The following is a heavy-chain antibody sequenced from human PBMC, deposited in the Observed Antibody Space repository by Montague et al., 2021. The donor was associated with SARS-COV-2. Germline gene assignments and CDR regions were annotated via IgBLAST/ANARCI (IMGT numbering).Heavy chain of an antibody. CDR2: TNYSGFT. CDR1: GGSFSNYF. CDR3: ARVKGGSGRGRLEN. V-gene: IGHV4-34*01. J-gene: IGHJ4*02. Sequence: SETLSLTRAVYGGSFSNYFWSWIRQSPGKGLEWIGETNYSGFTNFNPSLKSRVTISVDTSKKQFSLKLTSVTAADTALYFCARVKGGSGRGRLENWGQGTLGTGSS. D-gene: IGHD2-15*01.